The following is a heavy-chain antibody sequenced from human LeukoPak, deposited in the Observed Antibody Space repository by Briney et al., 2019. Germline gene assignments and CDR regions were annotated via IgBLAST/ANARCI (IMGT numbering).Heavy chain of an antibody. V-gene: IGHV3-30*03. CDR1: GFTFSNAW. J-gene: IGHJ4*02. CDR2: ISSDGSSK. CDR3: VTDIVVVIAATAPFDC. D-gene: IGHD2-15*01. Sequence: GGSLRLSCAASGFTFSNAWMSWVRQAPGKGLEWVAVISSDGSSKYYADSVKGRFTISRDKSKNTLYLQMDSLRAEDTAVYYCVTDIVVVIAATAPFDCWGQGTLVTVSS.